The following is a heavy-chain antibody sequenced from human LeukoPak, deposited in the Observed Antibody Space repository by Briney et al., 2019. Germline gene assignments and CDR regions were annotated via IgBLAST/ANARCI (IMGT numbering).Heavy chain of an antibody. CDR2: IISIFGTA. J-gene: IGHJ4*02. CDR3: ALGEPRSPFDY. V-gene: IGHV1-69*13. CDR1: GGTFSGHA. Sequence: SVKVSCKASGGTFSGHAISWVRQAPGQGLEWMGGIISIFGTAKYAQKFQGRVTITADESTSTAYMELSSLRSEDTAVYYCALGEPRSPFDYWGQGTLVTVSS. D-gene: IGHD1-26*01.